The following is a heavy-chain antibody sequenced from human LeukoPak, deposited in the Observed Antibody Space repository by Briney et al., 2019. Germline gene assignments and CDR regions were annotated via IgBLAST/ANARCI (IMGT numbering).Heavy chain of an antibody. Sequence: SETLSLICTVSGGSISSYYWSWIRQPPGKGLEWIGYIYYSGSTNYKSSLKSRVTISVDTSKNQFSLKLSSVTAADTAVYYCARDGQRNDFWSVYYRKPYFDYWGQGTLVTVSS. V-gene: IGHV4-59*01. CDR3: ARDGQRNDFWSVYYRKPYFDY. CDR1: GGSISSYY. D-gene: IGHD3-3*01. CDR2: IYYSGST. J-gene: IGHJ4*02.